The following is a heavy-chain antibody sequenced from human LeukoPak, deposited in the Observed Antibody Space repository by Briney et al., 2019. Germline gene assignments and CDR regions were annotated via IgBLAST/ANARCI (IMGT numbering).Heavy chain of an antibody. CDR3: AKVGPLDTAMVNIGYFDY. CDR2: ISASGGNI. V-gene: IGHV3-23*01. J-gene: IGHJ4*02. Sequence: GGSLRLSCAASGSTFSNYAMSWVRQAPGKGLEWVSIISASGGNIYYADSVKGRFTISRDNSKNTLYLQMNSLRAEDTAVYYCAKVGPLDTAMVNIGYFDYWGQGTLVTVSS. D-gene: IGHD5-18*01. CDR1: GSTFSNYA.